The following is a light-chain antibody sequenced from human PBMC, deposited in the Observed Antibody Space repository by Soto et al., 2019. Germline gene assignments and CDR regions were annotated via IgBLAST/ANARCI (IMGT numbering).Light chain of an antibody. CDR1: RSVRSN. CDR2: AAS. V-gene: IGKV3-15*01. Sequence: TVTTPSPATLPVSRKDQPTLSGSARRSVRSNLAWYQQKPAQAPRLLIYAASTRATGIPARFSGSGSGTEFTLTISSLQSEDFAVYYCQQYNNWPRTFGQGTRLEIK. J-gene: IGKJ5*01. CDR3: QQYNNWPRT.